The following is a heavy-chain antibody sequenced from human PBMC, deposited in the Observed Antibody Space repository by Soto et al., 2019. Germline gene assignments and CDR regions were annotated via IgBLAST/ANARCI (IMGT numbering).Heavy chain of an antibody. D-gene: IGHD2-15*01. CDR3: ARGLPFRRAADNWFDP. V-gene: IGHV1-8*01. J-gene: IGHJ5*02. Sequence: QVQLVQSGAEVKKPGASVKVSCKASGYTFTSYDINWVRQATGQGLEWMGWMNPNSGNTGYAQKFQGRVTMTRNTSISTAYMEMSSLRSEDTAVYYCARGLPFRRAADNWFDPWGQGTLVTVSS. CDR1: GYTFTSYD. CDR2: MNPNSGNT.